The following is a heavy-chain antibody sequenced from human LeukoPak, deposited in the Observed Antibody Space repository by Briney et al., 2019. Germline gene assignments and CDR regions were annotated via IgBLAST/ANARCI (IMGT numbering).Heavy chain of an antibody. CDR2: ITPIFGTA. CDR3: ARDLSSSGYYPYYFDY. D-gene: IGHD3-22*01. CDR1: GGTFSSYA. V-gene: IGHV1-69*01. Sequence: SMKVSCKASGGTFSSYAISWVRQAPGQGLEWMGGITPIFGTANYAQKFQGRVTITADESTSTAYMELSSLRSEDTAVYYCARDLSSSGYYPYYFDYWGQGTLVTVSS. J-gene: IGHJ4*02.